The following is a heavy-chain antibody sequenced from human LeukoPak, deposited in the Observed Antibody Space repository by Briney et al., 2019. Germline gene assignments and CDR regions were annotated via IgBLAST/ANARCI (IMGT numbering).Heavy chain of an antibody. CDR1: SFTFTSYW. CDR3: PSASYIGGNSHAFDS. D-gene: IGHD4-23*01. Sequence: GGSLRLSCAADSFTFTSYWMNCVRQAPGKGLVWVSRISSEGSSTIYADSVKGRFTISRDNAKNTLYLQMDSLRAEDTAVYFRPSASYIGGNSHAFDSWGQGTMVTVSS. J-gene: IGHJ3*02. V-gene: IGHV3-74*01. CDR2: ISSEGSST.